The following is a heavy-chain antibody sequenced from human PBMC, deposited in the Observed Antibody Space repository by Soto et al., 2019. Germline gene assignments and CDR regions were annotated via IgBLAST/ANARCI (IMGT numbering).Heavy chain of an antibody. J-gene: IGHJ5*02. CDR3: ASRGFDYSDNWFDP. Sequence: GGSLRLSCAASGFTFSSYWMHWVRQAPGKGLVWVSRINSDGSSTSYADSVKGRFTISRDNAKNTLYLQMNSLRAEDTAVYYCASRGFDYSDNWFDPWGQGTLVTVSS. V-gene: IGHV3-74*01. CDR2: INSDGSST. CDR1: GFTFSSYW. D-gene: IGHD4-4*01.